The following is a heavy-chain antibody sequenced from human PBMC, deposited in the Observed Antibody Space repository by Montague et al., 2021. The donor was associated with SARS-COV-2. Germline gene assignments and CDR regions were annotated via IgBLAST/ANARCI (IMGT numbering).Heavy chain of an antibody. J-gene: IGHJ4*02. CDR1: GGSFSDNF. D-gene: IGHD3-22*01. V-gene: IGHV4-34*01. Sequence: SETLSLTCAVYGGSFSDNFWTWIRQPPGKGLEWIGEINHRGTSNYNPSLKSRVSISVDTSKNQFSLYLGSVTAADTAVYYCARGRQHFNMIVVVMTGGEYYFDCWGQGTLVTVSS. CDR2: INHRGTS. CDR3: ARGRQHFNMIVVVMTGGEYYFDC.